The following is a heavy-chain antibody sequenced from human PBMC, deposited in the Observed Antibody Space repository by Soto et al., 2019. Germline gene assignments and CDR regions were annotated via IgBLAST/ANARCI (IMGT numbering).Heavy chain of an antibody. CDR1: GFTFRSYA. J-gene: IGHJ2*01. CDR2: ISGSGIST. CDR3: AKEPVGPDWYFDL. Sequence: DVQLLESGGGLVQPGGSLRLSCAASGFTFRSYAMSWVRQAPGKGLEWVSGISGSGISTHYADSVKGRFTVSRDNSKSTLYLQMNSLRAEDPAVYNCAKEPVGPDWYFDLWGRGTLVTVSS. V-gene: IGHV3-23*01.